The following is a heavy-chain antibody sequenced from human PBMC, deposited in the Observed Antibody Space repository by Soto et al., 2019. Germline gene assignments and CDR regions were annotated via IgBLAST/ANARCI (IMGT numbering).Heavy chain of an antibody. Sequence: ASVKVSCKASGYTLTNFGVTWVRRAPGQGLEWMGWISAYTDTPNYAQKFQGRVTMTIDTSTSTAYMDLRSLTSDDTAVYYCARVIPGVEAWFDPWGQGTLVTVSS. CDR1: GYTLTNFG. D-gene: IGHD2-2*01. CDR3: ARVIPGVEAWFDP. CDR2: ISAYTDTP. J-gene: IGHJ5*02. V-gene: IGHV1-18*01.